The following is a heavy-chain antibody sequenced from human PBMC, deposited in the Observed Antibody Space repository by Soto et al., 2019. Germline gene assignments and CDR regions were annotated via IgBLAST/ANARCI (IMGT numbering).Heavy chain of an antibody. CDR2: IYYDGST. V-gene: IGHV4-39*02. CDR1: GGSISSRSDY. J-gene: IGHJ5*02. CDR3: ARESGALTVTRYNWFDP. Sequence: PSETLSLTCTVSGGSISSRSDYWGWIRQPPGKGLEWIGIIYYDGSTYYNPSLKSRVTTSVDTSKNQFSLNLGSVTAADTAVYYCARESGALTVTRYNWFDPWGQGTLVTVSS. D-gene: IGHD4-4*01.